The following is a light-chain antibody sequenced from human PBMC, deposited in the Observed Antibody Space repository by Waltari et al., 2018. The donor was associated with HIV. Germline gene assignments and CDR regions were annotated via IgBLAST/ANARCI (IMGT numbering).Light chain of an antibody. J-gene: IGKJ1*01. CDR1: QDIKKH. CDR3: QQSADLWT. V-gene: IGKV1-33*01. Sequence: QMTQSPSSLSSYVGDTFTITCQASQDIKKHLNWYQQKPGKAPKVLISEASILESGVPSRFSGTGSGRDFSLTISSLQPEDVATYYCQQSADLWTFGQGTKVELK. CDR2: EAS.